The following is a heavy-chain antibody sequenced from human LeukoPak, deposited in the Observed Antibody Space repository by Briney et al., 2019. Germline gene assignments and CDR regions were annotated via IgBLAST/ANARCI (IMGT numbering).Heavy chain of an antibody. CDR3: AKDRGSSWYLGWSDP. CDR2: ISSNGGST. J-gene: IGHJ5*02. CDR1: GFTFSSYA. D-gene: IGHD6-13*01. Sequence: PGGSLRLSCSASGFTFSSYAMHWVRQAPGKGLEYVSAISSNGGSTYYADSVKGRFTISRDNSKNTLYLQMSSLRAEDTALYYCAKDRGSSWYLGWSDPWGQGTLVTVSS. V-gene: IGHV3-64D*06.